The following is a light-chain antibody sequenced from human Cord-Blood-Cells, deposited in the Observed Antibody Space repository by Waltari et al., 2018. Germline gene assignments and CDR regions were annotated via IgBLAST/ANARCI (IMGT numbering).Light chain of an antibody. Sequence: IQITQSPSSLSASVGDRVTITCRASQSISSYLNWYQQKPGKAPNHLVYAASSLQSGVPSRLSGSGSGTDFTLTISSLQPEDFATYYWQQSYSTLSWTFGQGTKVEIK. CDR2: AAS. J-gene: IGKJ1*01. V-gene: IGKV1-39*01. CDR3: QQSYSTLSWT. CDR1: QSISSY.